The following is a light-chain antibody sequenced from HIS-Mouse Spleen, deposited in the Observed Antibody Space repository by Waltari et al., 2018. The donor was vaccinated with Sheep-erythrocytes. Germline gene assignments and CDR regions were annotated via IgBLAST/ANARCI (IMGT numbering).Light chain of an antibody. J-gene: IGLJ1*01. CDR1: SSDVGGYNY. CDR2: DVS. Sequence: QSALTQPRSVSGSPGQSVTISCTGTSSDVGGYNYFSWYQQHPGKAPKLMIYDVSKRPSGVPDRCSGSTSGNTASLTISGLQAEDEADYYCCSYAGSYNHVFATGTKVTVL. CDR3: CSYAGSYNHV. V-gene: IGLV2-11*01.